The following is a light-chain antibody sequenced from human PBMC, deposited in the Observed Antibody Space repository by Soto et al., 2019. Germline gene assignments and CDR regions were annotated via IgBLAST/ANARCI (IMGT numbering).Light chain of an antibody. Sequence: EIVLTQSPGTLSLSPGERATLSCRASQSVSSSYLAWYQQKPGQAPRLLIYGASSRATGIPDSFSGSGSGTDFTLTISRLEPEDFSVYYCQQYRSSPYTFGQGTKLEIK. V-gene: IGKV3-20*01. CDR2: GAS. CDR1: QSVSSSY. CDR3: QQYRSSPYT. J-gene: IGKJ2*01.